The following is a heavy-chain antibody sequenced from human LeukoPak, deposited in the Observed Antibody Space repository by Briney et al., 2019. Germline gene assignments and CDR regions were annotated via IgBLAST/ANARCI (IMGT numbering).Heavy chain of an antibody. J-gene: IGHJ4*02. CDR3: ATEKGDSPDY. CDR2: ISGSGGNT. D-gene: IGHD2-21*01. V-gene: IGHV3-23*01. CDR1: GFTFSSYA. Sequence: GGSLRLSCAASGFTFSSYAMSWVRQAPGKGLEWVSGISGSGGNTYYADSVKGRFTISRDNSKNTLYLQMNSLRAEDTAVYYCATEKGDSPDYWGQGTLVTVSS.